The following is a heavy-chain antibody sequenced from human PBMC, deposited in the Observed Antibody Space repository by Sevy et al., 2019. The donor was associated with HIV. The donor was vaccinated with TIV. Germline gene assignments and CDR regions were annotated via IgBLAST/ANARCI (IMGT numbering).Heavy chain of an antibody. Sequence: ASVKVSCKVSGYILSELSVHWVRQAPGKGLEWMGGFDPEDGETIYAQKFQGRVTMTEDTSTDTVYMELTSLRSEDTAVYYCATAPARMLVADDAFDIWGQGTMVTVSS. D-gene: IGHD5-12*01. CDR2: FDPEDGET. J-gene: IGHJ3*02. CDR1: GYILSELS. CDR3: ATAPARMLVADDAFDI. V-gene: IGHV1-24*01.